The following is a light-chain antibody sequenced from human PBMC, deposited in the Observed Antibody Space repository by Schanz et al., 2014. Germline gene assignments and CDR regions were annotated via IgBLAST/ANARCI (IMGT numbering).Light chain of an antibody. Sequence: QAVVTQEPSLTVSPGGTVTLICGSSTGTVTSGHYPYWFQQKPGQAPKTLIYDTTFKHSWTPARFSASLLGGKAALTLSGAQRDDEADYYCLLQYSGGTRVFGGGTKLTVL. V-gene: IGLV7-46*01. CDR3: LLQYSGGTRV. CDR2: DTT. J-gene: IGLJ3*02. CDR1: TGTVTSGHY.